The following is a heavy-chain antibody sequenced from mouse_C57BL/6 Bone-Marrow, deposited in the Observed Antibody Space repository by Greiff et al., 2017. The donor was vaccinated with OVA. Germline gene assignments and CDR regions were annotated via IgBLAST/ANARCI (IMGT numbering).Heavy chain of an antibody. D-gene: IGHD1-1*01. V-gene: IGHV1-85*01. Sequence: VQLQQSGPELVKPGASVKLSCKASGYTFTSYDINWVKQRPGKGLEWIGWISPRDGSTKYNEKFKGKATLTVDTSSSTAYMGLHSLTSEDSAVYFCARGEDYYGSSYQGFAYWGQGTLVTVSA. CDR1: GYTFTSYD. J-gene: IGHJ3*01. CDR2: ISPRDGST. CDR3: ARGEDYYGSSYQGFAY.